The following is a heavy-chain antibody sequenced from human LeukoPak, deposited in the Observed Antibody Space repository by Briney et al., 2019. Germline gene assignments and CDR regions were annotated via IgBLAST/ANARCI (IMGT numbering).Heavy chain of an antibody. CDR2: INHSGRT. V-gene: IGHV4-34*01. CDR1: GGPFSGYY. J-gene: IGHJ5*02. Sequence: SETLSLTCAVYGGPFSGYYWSWIRQSPVKGLEWLGEINHSGRTNYNPSLKSRVTMLIDTSKNQISLKLSSVTAADTAVYYCARVHSGSSFGWFDPWGQGTLVTVSS. CDR3: ARVHSGSSFGWFDP. D-gene: IGHD6-13*01.